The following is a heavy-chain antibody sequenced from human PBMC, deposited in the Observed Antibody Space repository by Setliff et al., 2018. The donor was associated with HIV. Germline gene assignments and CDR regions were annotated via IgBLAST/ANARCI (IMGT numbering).Heavy chain of an antibody. CDR2: INPSGGST. J-gene: IGHJ4*02. D-gene: IGHD1-26*01. CDR3: ARVNGGSYYGVYFDY. CDR1: GYTFTSYY. V-gene: IGHV1-46*01. Sequence: ASVKVSCKASGYTFTSYYMHWVRHAPGQGLEWMGIINPSGGSTSYAQRFQGRVTMTRDTSTSTVYMELSSLRSEDTAVYYCARVNGGSYYGVYFDYWGQGTLVTVSS.